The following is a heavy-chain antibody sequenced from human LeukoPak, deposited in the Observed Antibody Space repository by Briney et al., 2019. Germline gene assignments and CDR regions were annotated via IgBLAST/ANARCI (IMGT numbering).Heavy chain of an antibody. CDR2: ISSGSSYI. V-gene: IGHV3-21*01. Sequence: PGGSLRLSCAASGFTFSSYTMNWVRQAPGKGLEWVSIISSGSSYIHYADSVKGRFTISRDNAKNSLYLQMNSLRAEDTAVYYCARRYCSGGSCLRFYYYMDVWGKGTTVTVSS. CDR3: ARRYCSGGSCLRFYYYMDV. CDR1: GFTFSSYT. J-gene: IGHJ6*03. D-gene: IGHD2-15*01.